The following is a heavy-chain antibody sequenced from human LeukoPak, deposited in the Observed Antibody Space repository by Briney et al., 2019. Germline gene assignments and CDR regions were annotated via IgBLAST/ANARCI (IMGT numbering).Heavy chain of an antibody. V-gene: IGHV4-61*01. Sequence: SETLSLTCTVSGGSVSSGSYYWSWIRQPPGKGLEWIGYIYYSGSTSYNPPLKSRVTISVDTSKNQFSLKLSSVTAADTAVYYCAREATLTNFDYWGQGTLVTVSS. J-gene: IGHJ4*02. D-gene: IGHD4-17*01. CDR1: GGSVSSGSYY. CDR2: IYYSGST. CDR3: AREATLTNFDY.